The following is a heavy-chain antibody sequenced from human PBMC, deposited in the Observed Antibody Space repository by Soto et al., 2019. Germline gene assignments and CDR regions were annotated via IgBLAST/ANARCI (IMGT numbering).Heavy chain of an antibody. D-gene: IGHD4-17*01. J-gene: IGHJ4*02. Sequence: QVQLQESGPGLVQPSQTLSLACTVSGDSISSGGYYWSWIRQHPGKGLEWIWYIYYSGSTFYNPSLKSRVTISVDTSKNQFSLKMSSVTAADTAVYYCARGLSVTLFDFWGQGTLVTVSS. CDR1: GDSISSGGYY. CDR2: IYYSGST. V-gene: IGHV4-31*03. CDR3: ARGLSVTLFDF.